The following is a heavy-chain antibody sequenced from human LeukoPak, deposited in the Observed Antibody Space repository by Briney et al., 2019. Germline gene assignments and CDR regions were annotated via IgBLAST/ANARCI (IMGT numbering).Heavy chain of an antibody. J-gene: IGHJ6*02. Sequence: ASVKVSCKASGGTSSSYAITWVRQAPGQGLEWMGRIIPVLNITNYAQKFQGRVTITADTSTSTAYMELSSLRSEETAVYYCARDQGLTAPPPYGLDVWGQGTTVTVSS. CDR1: GGTSSSYA. V-gene: IGHV1-69*04. D-gene: IGHD5-18*01. CDR2: IIPVLNIT. CDR3: ARDQGLTAPPPYGLDV.